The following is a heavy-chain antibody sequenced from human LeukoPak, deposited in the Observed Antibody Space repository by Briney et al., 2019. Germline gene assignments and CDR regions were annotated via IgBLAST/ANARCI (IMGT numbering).Heavy chain of an antibody. Sequence: GGSLRLSCAASGFTFSSYSMNWVRQAPGKGLEWVSYISSSSSYIYYADSVKGRFTISRDNAKNSLYLQMNSLRAEDTAVYYCARDNDFWSGSHGWFDPWGQGTLVTVSS. V-gene: IGHV3-21*01. D-gene: IGHD3-3*01. CDR2: ISSSSSYI. CDR3: ARDNDFWSGSHGWFDP. J-gene: IGHJ5*02. CDR1: GFTFSSYS.